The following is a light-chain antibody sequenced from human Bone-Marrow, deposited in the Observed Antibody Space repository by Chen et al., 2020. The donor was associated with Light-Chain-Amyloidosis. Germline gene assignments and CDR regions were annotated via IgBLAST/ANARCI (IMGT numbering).Light chain of an antibody. CDR3: QTYDSRLSGWV. CDR2: HNN. Sequence: QSVLAQPPSLSGAPGQRVTISCTGTRSNIGDGFGVPWYQQIAGAVPKLLIYHNNNRPSGVPDRFAGSRSGTSASLTSTGLQAEDEGDYYCQTYDSRLSGWVFGGGTKLTVL. V-gene: IGLV1-40*01. CDR1: RSNIGDGFG. J-gene: IGLJ3*02.